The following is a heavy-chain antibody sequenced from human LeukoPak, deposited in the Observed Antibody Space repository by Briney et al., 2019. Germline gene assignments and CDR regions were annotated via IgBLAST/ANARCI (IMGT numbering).Heavy chain of an antibody. CDR3: ARDPGYSYGGPHDYMDV. CDR2: IYTSGST. J-gene: IGHJ6*03. D-gene: IGHD5-18*01. V-gene: IGHV4-4*07. Sequence: SETLSLTCTVSGGSISSYYWSWIRQPAGKGLEWIGRIYTSGSTNYNPSLKSRVTMSVATSKNQFSLKLSSVTAADTAVYYCARDPGYSYGGPHDYMDVWGKGTTVTVSS. CDR1: GGSISSYY.